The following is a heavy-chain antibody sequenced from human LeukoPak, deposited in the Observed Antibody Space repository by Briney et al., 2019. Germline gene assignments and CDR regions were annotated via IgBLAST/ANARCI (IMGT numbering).Heavy chain of an antibody. CDR2: IKQDGSEK. CDR3: ARDQGGYYYPIALDY. V-gene: IGHV3-7*01. Sequence: GGSLRLSCAASGFTFSSYWMSWVRQAPGKGLEWVANIKQDGSEKYYVDSVKGRFTISRDNAKNSLYLQMNSLRAEDTAVYYCARDQGGYYYPIALDYWGQGTLVTVSS. D-gene: IGHD3-22*01. CDR1: GFTFSSYW. J-gene: IGHJ4*02.